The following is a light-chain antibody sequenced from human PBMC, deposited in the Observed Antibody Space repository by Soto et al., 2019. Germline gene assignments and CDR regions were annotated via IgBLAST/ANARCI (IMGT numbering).Light chain of an antibody. CDR2: GAS. Sequence: EIVLTQSPGTLSLSPGERATLSCMASQSVSSSYLAWYQQKPGQAPRLLIYGASSRATGIPDRFSGSGSGTDFTLTISRLEPEDFAVYYCQQYGSSPTTFGQGTKVDIK. J-gene: IGKJ1*01. CDR1: QSVSSSY. V-gene: IGKV3-20*01. CDR3: QQYGSSPTT.